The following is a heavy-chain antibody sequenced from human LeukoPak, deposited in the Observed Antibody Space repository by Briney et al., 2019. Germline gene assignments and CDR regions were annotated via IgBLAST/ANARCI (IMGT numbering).Heavy chain of an antibody. CDR1: GVSISSSY. V-gene: IGHV4-59*01. Sequence: LSETLSLTRSVSGVSISSSYWSWIRQPPGKGLEWIGFIHYSGSTNYNPSLKSRVTISADTSNNQFSLKVTSVTAADTAVYYCARGYYDSSGYSNTFDTWGQGTMVTVSS. D-gene: IGHD3-22*01. J-gene: IGHJ3*02. CDR3: ARGYYDSSGYSNTFDT. CDR2: IHYSGST.